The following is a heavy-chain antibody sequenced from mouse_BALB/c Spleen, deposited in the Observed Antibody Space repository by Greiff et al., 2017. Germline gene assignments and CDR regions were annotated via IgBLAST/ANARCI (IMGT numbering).Heavy chain of an antibody. CDR2: ISSGGST. CDR3: ARERDDGYHYFDY. J-gene: IGHJ2*01. Sequence: EVQRVESGGGLVKPGGSLKLSCAASGFTFSSYAMSWVRQTPEKRLEWVASISSGGSTYYPDSVKGRFTISRDNARNILYLQMSSLRSEDTAMYYCARERDDGYHYFDYWGQGTTLTVSS. D-gene: IGHD2-3*01. CDR1: GFTFSSYA. V-gene: IGHV5-6-5*01.